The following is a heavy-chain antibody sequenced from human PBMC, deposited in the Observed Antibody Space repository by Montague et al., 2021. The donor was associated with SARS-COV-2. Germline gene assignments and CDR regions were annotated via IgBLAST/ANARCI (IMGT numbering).Heavy chain of an antibody. Sequence: TLSLTCTVSGGSISSGDYYWAWIRQHPGKGLEWLGFIYHSGSTFYNPSLKSRLTISIDTSNNQFSLKLSSVTAADTDVYYGASGRAVDYMVGATAGFDFWGQGSLVTVSS. CDR3: ASGRAVDYMVGATAGFDF. J-gene: IGHJ4*02. CDR2: IYHSGST. CDR1: GGSISSGDYY. D-gene: IGHD1-26*01. V-gene: IGHV4-31*03.